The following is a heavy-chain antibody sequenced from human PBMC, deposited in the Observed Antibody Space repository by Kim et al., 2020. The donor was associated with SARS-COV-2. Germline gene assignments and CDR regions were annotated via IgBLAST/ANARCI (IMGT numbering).Heavy chain of an antibody. CDR1: GFTFSNAW. J-gene: IGHJ4*02. V-gene: IGHV3-15*01. CDR3: TPSMIVVAAHFDY. CDR2: IKSKTDGGTT. Sequence: GGSLRLSCAASGFTFSNAWMSWVRQAPGKGLEWVGRIKSKTDGGTTDYAAPVKGRFTISRDDSKNTLYLQMNSLKTEDTAVYYCTPSMIVVAAHFDYWGQGTLVTVSS. D-gene: IGHD3-22*01.